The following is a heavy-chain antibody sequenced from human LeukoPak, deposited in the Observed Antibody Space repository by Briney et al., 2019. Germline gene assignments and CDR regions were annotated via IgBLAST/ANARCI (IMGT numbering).Heavy chain of an antibody. V-gene: IGHV4-4*07. D-gene: IGHD3-10*01. CDR3: ARCSYYGAGNSPYDL. Sequence: SETLSLTCTLSGGSMSDNFWNWIRQPAGKGVEWVGRIYPAGFTSYNPSLKSRLTMSIDTSKNQFSLRLRSVSAADTAVYYCARCSYYGAGNSPYDLWGQGTLVTVSS. CDR2: IYPAGFT. J-gene: IGHJ4*02. CDR1: GGSMSDNF.